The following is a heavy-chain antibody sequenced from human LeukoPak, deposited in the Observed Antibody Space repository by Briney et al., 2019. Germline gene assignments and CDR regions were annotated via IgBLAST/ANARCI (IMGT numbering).Heavy chain of an antibody. V-gene: IGHV4-31*03. CDR2: IYYSGST. CDR1: GGSISSGGYY. Sequence: SQTLSLTCTVSGGSISSGGYYWSWIRQHPGKGLEWIGYIYYSGSTYYNPSLKSRVTISVDTSKNQFSLKLSSVTAADTAVYYCARDAGIAAASLFDYWGQGTLVTVSS. D-gene: IGHD6-13*01. J-gene: IGHJ4*02. CDR3: ARDAGIAAASLFDY.